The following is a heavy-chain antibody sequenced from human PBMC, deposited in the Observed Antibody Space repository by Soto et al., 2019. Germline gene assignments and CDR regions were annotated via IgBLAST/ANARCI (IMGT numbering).Heavy chain of an antibody. J-gene: IGHJ6*03. CDR3: ARSRRCSGGSCYRSFSNYYYYMDV. CDR2: IKQDGSEK. Sequence: GGSLRLSCAASGFTFSSYWMSWVRQAPGKGLEWVANIKQDGSEKYYVDSVKGRFTISRDNAKNLLYLQMNSLRAEDTAVYYCARSRRCSGGSCYRSFSNYYYYMDVWGKGTTVTVSS. CDR1: GFTFSSYW. V-gene: IGHV3-7*01. D-gene: IGHD2-15*01.